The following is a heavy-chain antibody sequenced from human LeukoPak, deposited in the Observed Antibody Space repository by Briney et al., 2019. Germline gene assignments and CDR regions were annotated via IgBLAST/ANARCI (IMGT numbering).Heavy chain of an antibody. V-gene: IGHV3-33*08. CDR2: IWYDGSNK. D-gene: IGHD6-13*01. CDR3: ARDSSWYSFDY. Sequence: GRSLRLSCAASGFTFSSYGMHWVRQAPGKGLEWVAVIWYDGSNKYYADSVKGRFTISRDNSKNTLYLQMNGLRAEDTAVYYCARDSSWYSFDYWGQGTLVTVSS. CDR1: GFTFSSYG. J-gene: IGHJ4*02.